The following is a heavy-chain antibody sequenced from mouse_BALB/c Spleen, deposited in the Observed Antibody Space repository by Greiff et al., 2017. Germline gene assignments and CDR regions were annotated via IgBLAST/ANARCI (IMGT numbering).Heavy chain of an antibody. CDR3: ARDNGNYRYFDV. CDR1: GFTFTDYY. Sequence: DVKLQESGGGLVQPGGSLRLSCATSGFTFTDYYMSWVRQPPGKALEWLGFIRNKANGYTTEYSASVKGRFTISRDNSQSILYLQMNTLRAEDSATYYCARDNGNYRYFDVWGAGTTVTVSS. D-gene: IGHD2-1*01. V-gene: IGHV7-3*02. J-gene: IGHJ1*01. CDR2: IRNKANGYTT.